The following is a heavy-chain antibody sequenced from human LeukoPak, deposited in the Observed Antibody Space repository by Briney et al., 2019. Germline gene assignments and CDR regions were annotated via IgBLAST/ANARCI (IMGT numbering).Heavy chain of an antibody. CDR1: GGSISSGGYY. CDR3: ARGRPYGMDV. J-gene: IGHJ6*02. CDR2: IYYSGST. V-gene: IGHV4-31*03. Sequence: PSETLSLTCTVSGGSISSGGYYWSWIRQHPGKGLEGIGYIYYSGSTYYNPSLKSRVTISVDTSKNQFSLKLSSVTAADTAVYYCARGRPYGMDVWGQGTTVTVSS.